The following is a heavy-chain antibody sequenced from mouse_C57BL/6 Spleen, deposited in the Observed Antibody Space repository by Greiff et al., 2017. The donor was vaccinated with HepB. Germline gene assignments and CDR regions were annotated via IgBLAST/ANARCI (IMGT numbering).Heavy chain of an antibody. CDR1: GFTFSSYT. CDR3: ARRSYYYAMDY. CDR2: ISGGGGNT. Sequence: EVKLMESGGGLVKPGGSLKLSCAASGFTFSSYTMSWVRQTPEKRLEWVATISGGGGNTYYPDSVKGRFTISRDNAKNTLYLQMSSLRSEDTALYYCARRSYYYAMDYWGQGTSVTVSS. V-gene: IGHV5-9*01. J-gene: IGHJ4*01.